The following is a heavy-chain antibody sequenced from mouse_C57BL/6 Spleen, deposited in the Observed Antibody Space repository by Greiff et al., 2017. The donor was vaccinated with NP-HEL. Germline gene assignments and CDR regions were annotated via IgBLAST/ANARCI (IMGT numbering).Heavy chain of an antibody. Sequence: VQLQQSGPELVKPGASVKISCKASGYSFTGYYMNWVKQSPEKSLEWIGEINPSTGGTTYNQKFKAKATLTVDKSSSTAYMQLKSLTSEDSAVYYCARGGQLRGFAYWGQGTLVTVSA. V-gene: IGHV1-42*01. CDR2: INPSTGGT. CDR3: ARGGQLRGFAY. J-gene: IGHJ3*01. D-gene: IGHD3-2*02. CDR1: GYSFTGYY.